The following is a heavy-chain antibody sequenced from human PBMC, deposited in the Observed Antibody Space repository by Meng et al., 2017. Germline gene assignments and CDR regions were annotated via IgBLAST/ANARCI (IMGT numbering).Heavy chain of an antibody. CDR1: GGSFSGYY. CDR2: INHSGST. D-gene: IGHD6-13*01. J-gene: IGHJ5*02. CDR3: ARGLILEQQLTWGDWFDP. Sequence: QVQLQQWGARLLKPSETLSRTCAVYGGSFSGYYWSWIRQPPGKGLEWIGEINHSGSTNYNPSLKSRVTISVDTSKNQFSLKLSSVTAADTAVYYCARGLILEQQLTWGDWFDPWGQGTLVTVSS. V-gene: IGHV4-34*01.